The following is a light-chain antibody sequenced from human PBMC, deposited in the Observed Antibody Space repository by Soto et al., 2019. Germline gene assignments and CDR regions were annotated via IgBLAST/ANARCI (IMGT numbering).Light chain of an antibody. J-gene: IGKJ1*01. CDR2: GAS. CDR3: QQYGSSRWT. V-gene: IGKV3-20*01. CDR1: QSVSSSY. Sequence: EIVLTQSPGTLSLSPGGRATLSCRASQSVSSSYLAWYQQKPGQALRLVIYGASSRATGIPDRFSGSGSGTDFTLTISRLEPEDFAVYYCQQYGSSRWTFGQGTKVEIK.